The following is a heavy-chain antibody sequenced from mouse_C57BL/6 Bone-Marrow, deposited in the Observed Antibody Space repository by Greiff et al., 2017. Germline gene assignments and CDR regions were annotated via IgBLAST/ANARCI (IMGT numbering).Heavy chain of an antibody. CDR3: ARALTSRGYFDV. V-gene: IGHV1-63*01. J-gene: IGHJ1*03. Sequence: QVHVKQSGAELVRPGTSVKMSCKASGYTFTNYWIGWAKQRPGHGLEWIGDIYPGGGYTNYNEKFKGKATLTADKSSSTAYMQFSSLTSEDSAIYYCARALTSRGYFDVWGTGTTVTVSS. CDR1: GYTFTNYW. D-gene: IGHD1-1*01. CDR2: IYPGGGYT.